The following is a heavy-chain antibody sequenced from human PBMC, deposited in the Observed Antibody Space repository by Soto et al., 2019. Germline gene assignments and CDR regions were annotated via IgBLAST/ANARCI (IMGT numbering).Heavy chain of an antibody. CDR1: GFTFSSYS. CDR2: ISSSSSYI. Sequence: PGGSLRLSCAASGFTFSSYSLDWVRQAPGKGLEWVSSISSSSSYIFYADSVKGRFTISRDNAKNSLYLQMNSLRAEDTAVYYCARVKYEYGVVTPYYFDYWGQGT. V-gene: IGHV3-21*01. CDR3: ARVKYEYGVVTPYYFDY. J-gene: IGHJ4*02. D-gene: IGHD3-3*01.